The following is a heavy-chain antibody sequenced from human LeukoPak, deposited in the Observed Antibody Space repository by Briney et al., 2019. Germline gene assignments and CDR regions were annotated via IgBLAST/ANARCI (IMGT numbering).Heavy chain of an antibody. Sequence: GGSLRLSCAASGFTFISYWMSWARQAPGKGLEWVANIKQDGSEKYYVDSVKGRFTISRDNAKNSLYLQMNSLRAEDTAVYYCASSVEFGSGPSWGQGTLVIVSS. CDR1: GFTFISYW. J-gene: IGHJ5*02. V-gene: IGHV3-7*01. CDR2: IKQDGSEK. D-gene: IGHD2-15*01. CDR3: ASSVEFGSGPS.